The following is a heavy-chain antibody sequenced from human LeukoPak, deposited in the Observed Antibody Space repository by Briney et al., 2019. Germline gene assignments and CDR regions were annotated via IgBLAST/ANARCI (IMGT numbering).Heavy chain of an antibody. CDR3: ARGYAWNHYYFDY. D-gene: IGHD1-14*01. Sequence: GGSLRLSCTASGFTVSNNYMSWVRQAPGKGLEWVSVIYCGGSTYYADSVKGGFTISRDNSKNTLYLQMYSLRAEDTAVYYCARGYAWNHYYFDYWGQGTLVTVSS. CDR2: IYCGGST. CDR1: GFTVSNNY. V-gene: IGHV3-66*01. J-gene: IGHJ4*02.